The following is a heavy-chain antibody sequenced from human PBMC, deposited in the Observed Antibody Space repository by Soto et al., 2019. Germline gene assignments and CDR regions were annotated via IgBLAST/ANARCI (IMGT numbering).Heavy chain of an antibody. CDR3: ATLGLPAATSYYYYSYMDV. CDR2: INHSGST. D-gene: IGHD2-2*01. Sequence: SXTLCLRWAVEGGSCVGYDGSWIRQPPVNGLEWIGEINHSGSTNYNPSLKSRVTISVDTSKNQFSLKLSSVTAADTAVYYCATLGLPAATSYYYYSYMDVWRKGTTVTVSS. CDR1: GGSCVGYD. V-gene: IGHV4-34*01. J-gene: IGHJ6*03.